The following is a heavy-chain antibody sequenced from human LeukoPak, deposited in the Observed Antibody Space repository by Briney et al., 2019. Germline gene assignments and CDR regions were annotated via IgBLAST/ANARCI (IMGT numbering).Heavy chain of an antibody. J-gene: IGHJ6*03. CDR1: GFSFNTYS. CDR3: ARDVYYYYMDV. Sequence: PGGSVGLSCTTSGFSFNTYSMSWLRQAPGKGLEWVSSISSSSSYIYYADSVKGRFTISRDNAKNSLYLQMNSLRAEDTAVYYCARDVYYYYMDVWGKGTTVTISS. CDR2: ISSSSSYI. V-gene: IGHV3-21*01.